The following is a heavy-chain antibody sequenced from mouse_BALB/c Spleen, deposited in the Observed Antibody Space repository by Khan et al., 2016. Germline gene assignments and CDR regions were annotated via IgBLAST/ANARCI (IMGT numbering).Heavy chain of an antibody. Sequence: IQLVQSGAELVKPGASVKVSCTASGFNIKDTYMHWVKQRPEQGLEWIGRIDPANGDSKYDPKFQGRATITSDTSSNTAILQPNTLTSEDTAVYYCSRTGYDLYYYALDCWGQGTSVTVSS. D-gene: IGHD2-2*01. CDR2: IDPANGDS. CDR3: SRTGYDLYYYALDC. CDR1: GFNIKDTY. V-gene: IGHV14-3*02. J-gene: IGHJ4*01.